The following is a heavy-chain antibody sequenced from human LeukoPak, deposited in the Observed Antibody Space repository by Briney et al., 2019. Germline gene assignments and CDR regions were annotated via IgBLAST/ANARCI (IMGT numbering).Heavy chain of an antibody. Sequence: GESLKISCKGSGYSFTSYWIGWVRQMPGKGLEWMGIIYPGDSDTRYSPSFQGQVTISADKSISTAYLQWSSLKASDTAMYYCARRSSPGDYGDYEDAFDIWGLGTMVTVSS. CDR2: IYPGDSDT. CDR3: ARRSSPGDYGDYEDAFDI. D-gene: IGHD4-17*01. J-gene: IGHJ3*02. V-gene: IGHV5-51*01. CDR1: GYSFTSYW.